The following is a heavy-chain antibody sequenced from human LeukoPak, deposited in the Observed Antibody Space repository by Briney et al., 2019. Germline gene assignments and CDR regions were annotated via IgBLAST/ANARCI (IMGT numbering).Heavy chain of an antibody. CDR2: MNPNSGNT. CDR1: GYTFTSYD. D-gene: IGHD3-22*01. Sequence: ASVKVSCKASGYTFTSYDINWVRQATGQGLEWMGWMNPNSGNTGYAQKFQGRVTITRNTSISTAYMELSSLRSEDTAVYYCARGPYYYDSSGYYQLDYWGQGTLVTVSS. J-gene: IGHJ4*02. CDR3: ARGPYYYDSSGYYQLDY. V-gene: IGHV1-8*03.